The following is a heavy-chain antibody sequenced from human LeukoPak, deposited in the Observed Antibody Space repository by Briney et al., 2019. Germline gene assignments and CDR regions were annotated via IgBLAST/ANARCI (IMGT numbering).Heavy chain of an antibody. J-gene: IGHJ6*02. V-gene: IGHV4-39*01. CDR2: IYYSGST. CDR3: ASAPPGIAAAGYYYYYGMDV. D-gene: IGHD6-13*01. CDR1: GGSISRDIYY. Sequence: SETLCITCTVCGGSISRDIYYWGWIRQPPGKGLEWIGSIYYSGSTYYNPSLKSRVTISVDTSKNQFSLKLSSVTAADTAVYYCASAPPGIAAAGYYYYYGMDVWGQGTTVTVSS.